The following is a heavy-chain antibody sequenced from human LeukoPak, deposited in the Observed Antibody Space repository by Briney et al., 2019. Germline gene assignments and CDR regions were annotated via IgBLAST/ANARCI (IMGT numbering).Heavy chain of an antibody. CDR2: IRSKANSYAT. Sequence: GRSLRLSCAASGFTFSGSAMHWVRQASGKGLEWVGRIRSKANSYATAYAASVKGRFTISRDDSKNTAYLQMNSLKTEDTAVYYCARDLVHYYGMDVWGQGTTVTVSS. D-gene: IGHD3-16*01. J-gene: IGHJ6*02. CDR3: ARDLVHYYGMDV. CDR1: GFTFSGSA. V-gene: IGHV3-73*01.